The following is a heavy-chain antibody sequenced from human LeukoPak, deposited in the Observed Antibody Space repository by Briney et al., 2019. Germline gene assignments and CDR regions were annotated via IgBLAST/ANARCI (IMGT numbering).Heavy chain of an antibody. CDR3: ARDLNYGSGSY. CDR2: ISSSSSYL. J-gene: IGHJ4*02. Sequence: GGSLRLSCAASGFTFSSYSMNWVRQAPGKGLEWVSSISSSSSYLYYADSVKGRFTISRDNAKNSLYLQMNSLRAEDTAVYYCARDLNYGSGSYWGQGTLVTVSS. V-gene: IGHV3-21*01. D-gene: IGHD3-10*01. CDR1: GFTFSSYS.